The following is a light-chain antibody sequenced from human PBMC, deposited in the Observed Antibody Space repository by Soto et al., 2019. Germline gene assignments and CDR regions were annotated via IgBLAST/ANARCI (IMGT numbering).Light chain of an antibody. Sequence: SVLTQAPAGSGAPGQKVTISCSGSSSNIGGNSVSWYQQLPGTAPKLLIYDDNKRPSGIPDRFSGSKSGTSATLGITGFQTGDEADYYCGSRDSSLSAYVFGTGTKVTVL. CDR1: SSNIGGNS. CDR2: DDN. J-gene: IGLJ1*01. V-gene: IGLV1-51*01. CDR3: GSRDSSLSAYV.